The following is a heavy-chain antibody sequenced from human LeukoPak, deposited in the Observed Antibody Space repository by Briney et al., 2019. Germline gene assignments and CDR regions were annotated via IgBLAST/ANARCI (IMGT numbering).Heavy chain of an antibody. V-gene: IGHV1-46*01. Sequence: ASVKVSCKASGYTFTSYYMHWVRQAPGQGLEWMGIINPSGGSTSYAQKFQGRVTMTRDTSTSTVYMELSSLRSEDTAVYYCARDPNPSPYDSGAFDIWGQGTMVTVSS. CDR3: ARDPNPSPYDSGAFDI. D-gene: IGHD3-22*01. CDR2: INPSGGST. CDR1: GYTFTSYY. J-gene: IGHJ3*02.